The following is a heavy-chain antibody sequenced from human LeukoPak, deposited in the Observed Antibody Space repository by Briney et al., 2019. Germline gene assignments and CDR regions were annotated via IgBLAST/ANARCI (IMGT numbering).Heavy chain of an antibody. CDR1: GVTFSGSA. CDR2: IRSKANSYAT. CDR3: TRHTVAAGTKSVDY. D-gene: IGHD6-13*01. J-gene: IGHJ4*02. V-gene: IGHV3-73*01. Sequence: PGGSLRLSCAAPGVTFSGSAMHWGRQASRKGLEWVGRIRSKANSYATAYAASVKGRFTISRDDSKNTAYLQTKSLKTEDTAVYYCTRHTVAAGTKSVDYWGQGTLVTVSS.